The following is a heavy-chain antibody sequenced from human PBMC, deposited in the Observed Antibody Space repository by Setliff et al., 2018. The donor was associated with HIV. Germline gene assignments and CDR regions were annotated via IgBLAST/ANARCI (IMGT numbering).Heavy chain of an antibody. D-gene: IGHD3-9*01. J-gene: IGHJ2*01. CDR3: ARGPVGGDILTGYDYWYFDL. CDR2: IYYSGST. V-gene: IGHV4-31*03. CDR1: GGSISSGAYY. Sequence: SETLSLTCTVSGGSISSGAYYWSWIRQHPVKGLEWIGYIYYSGSTYYNPSLKSRVTISTDPSKNELSLKLRSVTAADTAVYYCARGPVGGDILTGYDYWYFDLWGRGTLVTVSS.